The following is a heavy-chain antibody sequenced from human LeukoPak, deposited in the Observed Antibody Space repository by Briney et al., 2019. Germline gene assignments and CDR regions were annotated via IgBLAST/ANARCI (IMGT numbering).Heavy chain of an antibody. CDR2: ISAYNGNT. J-gene: IGHJ4*02. Sequence: ASVKVSCKASGYTFTSYGISWVRQAPGQGLEWMGWISAYNGNTNYAQKLQGRVTMTTDTSTSTAYMELRSLRSDDTAVYYCARDRRPGVGATPFDYWGQGTLVTVSS. V-gene: IGHV1-18*01. CDR3: ARDRRPGVGATPFDY. CDR1: GYTFTSYG. D-gene: IGHD1-26*01.